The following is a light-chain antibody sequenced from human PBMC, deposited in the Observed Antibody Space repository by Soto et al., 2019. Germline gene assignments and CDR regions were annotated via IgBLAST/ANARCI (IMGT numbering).Light chain of an antibody. J-gene: IGKJ1*01. CDR2: DAS. Sequence: IQMTQSPSTLSASVGDTVTITCRASQTISVSLAWYRQKPGKAPNLLIYDASTLQEGVPSRFSGSGSGTEFTLTVTRLQPDDFATYFCQQYDKYSTFGHGTRWIS. CDR1: QTISVS. V-gene: IGKV1-5*01. CDR3: QQYDKYST.